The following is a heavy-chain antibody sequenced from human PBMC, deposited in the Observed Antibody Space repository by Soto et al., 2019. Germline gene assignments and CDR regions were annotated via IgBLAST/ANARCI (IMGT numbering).Heavy chain of an antibody. CDR2: IIPLFRTP. CDR1: GGTFSSSA. Sequence: QVQLVQSGAEMKEPGSSVKVSCKTSGGTFSSSAISWLRQAPGQGLEWMGGIIPLFRTPDYAQKFQGRVTIDADESTSTAYMELSSQRSEDKAVYYCARDNDRLQLGGNYYYILDVWGQGTTITVSS. J-gene: IGHJ6*02. CDR3: ARDNDRLQLGGNYYYILDV. D-gene: IGHD4-4*01. V-gene: IGHV1-69*12.